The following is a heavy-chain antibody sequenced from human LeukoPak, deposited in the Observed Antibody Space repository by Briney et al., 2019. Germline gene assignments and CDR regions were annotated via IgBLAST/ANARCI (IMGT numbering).Heavy chain of an antibody. CDR1: GGSFRNYY. J-gene: IGHJ4*02. CDR2: INHSGST. CDR3: ARGPDFYDSSGYYPI. V-gene: IGHV4-34*01. D-gene: IGHD3-22*01. Sequence: SETLSLTCAVYGGSFRNYYWSWIRQPPGRGLEWIGEINHSGSTKYNLSLKSRVTISVDRSKNQFSLKLRSVTAADTAVYYCARGPDFYDSSGYYPIWGQGTLVTVSS.